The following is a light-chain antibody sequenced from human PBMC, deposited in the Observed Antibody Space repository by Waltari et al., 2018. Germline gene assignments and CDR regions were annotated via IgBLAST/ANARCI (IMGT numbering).Light chain of an antibody. V-gene: IGKV3-11*01. J-gene: IGKJ1*01. Sequence: IMLTQSPATLSLSPGERATLSCRASQSICKYLAWYQQKPGQAPRLLIYGASTRATDIPDSFSGSGSGTDFTLTISGLEPEDSAVYYCQQHGSWPATFGQGTKVDIK. CDR3: QQHGSWPAT. CDR1: QSICKY. CDR2: GAS.